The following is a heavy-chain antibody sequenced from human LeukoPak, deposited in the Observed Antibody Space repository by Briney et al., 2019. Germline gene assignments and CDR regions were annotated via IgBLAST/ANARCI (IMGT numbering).Heavy chain of an antibody. V-gene: IGHV4-59*08. D-gene: IGHD1-26*01. J-gene: IGHJ5*02. CDR1: RHSISNYY. Sequence: SQTLSLTCTVSRHSISNYYSNWIRQPPTKGLEWVGYIPYNGGTKYNPSLQRTVTIPIDASKNQFCLHLRSVTAADTAVYFCARRVMMSGTGVPDSWLDPWGQGILVTV. CDR3: ARRVMMSGTGVPDSWLDP. CDR2: IPYNGGT.